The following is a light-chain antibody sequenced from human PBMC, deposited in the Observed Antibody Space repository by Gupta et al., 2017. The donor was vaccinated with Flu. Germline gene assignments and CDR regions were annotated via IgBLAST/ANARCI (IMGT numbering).Light chain of an antibody. V-gene: IGKV2-30*01. CDR3: MYGTHGHPIYT. CDR1: QSRGYRDGNKF. Sequence: LGQQASISCRCSQSRGYRDGNKFLNWFKNRQGQAPRRLVYKVSNRDEGGNDRCSGSGEGTDFKLKISRGEAEDVGVYYCMYGTHGHPIYTFGQGTKMEI. CDR2: KVS. J-gene: IGKJ2*01.